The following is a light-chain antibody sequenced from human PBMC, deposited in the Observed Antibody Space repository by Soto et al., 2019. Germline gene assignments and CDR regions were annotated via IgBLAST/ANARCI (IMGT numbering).Light chain of an antibody. V-gene: IGKV3-20*01. Sequence: EIVLTQSPGTLSLSPGERATLSCRSSHSVSSNYLAWYQQKPGQAPRLLIYDVSTRATGIPDRFSGSGSGTDFTLTTSRLEPVDCAVYYGQQYGFSPTCGHGTEVEIK. CDR2: DVS. CDR3: QQYGFSPT. J-gene: IGKJ1*01. CDR1: HSVSSNY.